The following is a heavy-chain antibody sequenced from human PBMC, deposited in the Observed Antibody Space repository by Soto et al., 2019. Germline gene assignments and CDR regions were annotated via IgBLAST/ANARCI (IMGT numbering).Heavy chain of an antibody. CDR3: ARDGYCSGGRCYRRNHY. CDR1: GFTFSGYW. D-gene: IGHD2-15*01. Sequence: EVQLVESGGGLVQPGGSLRLSCAASGFTFSGYWMTWARQAPGKGLEWVAQIKDDGSEKFYVDSVKGRFTISRDNADNLLYLQMNSLRAEDTAVYFCARDGYCSGGRCYRRNHYWGQGTLVIVSS. V-gene: IGHV3-7*01. CDR2: IKDDGSEK. J-gene: IGHJ4*02.